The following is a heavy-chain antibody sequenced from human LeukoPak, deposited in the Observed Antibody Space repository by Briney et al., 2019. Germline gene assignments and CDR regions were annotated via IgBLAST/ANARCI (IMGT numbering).Heavy chain of an antibody. CDR1: GYTFTGYY. V-gene: IGHV1-2*02. D-gene: IGHD3-22*01. J-gene: IGHJ3*02. CDR3: ARPPYYYDSSGNSGAFDI. CDR2: INPNSGGT. Sequence: ASVKVSCKASGYTFTGYYMHWVRQAPGQGREWMGWINPNSGGTNYAQKFQGRVTMTRDTSISTAYMELSRLRSDDTAVYYCARPPYYYDSSGNSGAFDIWGQGTMVTVSS.